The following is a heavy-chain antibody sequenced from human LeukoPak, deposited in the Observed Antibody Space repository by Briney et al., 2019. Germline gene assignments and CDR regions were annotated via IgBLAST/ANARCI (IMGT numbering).Heavy chain of an antibody. J-gene: IGHJ4*02. Sequence: KPSETLSLTCAVYGESLSNYYWTWIRQSPGKGLEWIGEINHRGSTNLNPSLKSRVTLSVDTSKHQFSLKLTSVTAADAAVYYCASSVGSTDYWGQGTLVTVSS. CDR1: GESLSNYY. V-gene: IGHV4-34*01. CDR2: INHRGST. D-gene: IGHD1-26*01. CDR3: ASSVGSTDY.